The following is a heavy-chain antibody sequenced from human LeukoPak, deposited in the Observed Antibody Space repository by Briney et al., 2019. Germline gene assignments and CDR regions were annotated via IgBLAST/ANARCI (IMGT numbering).Heavy chain of an antibody. CDR1: GGSISSGGYS. D-gene: IGHD3-9*01. CDR2: IYHSGST. V-gene: IGHV4-30-2*01. Sequence: SETLSLTCAVSGGSISSGGYSWSWIRQPPGKGLEWIGYIYHSGSTYYNPSLKSRVTISVDRSKNQFSLKPSSVTAADTAVYYCARDLTTYYDILTGPGGWFDPWGQGTLVTVSS. CDR3: ARDLTTYYDILTGPGGWFDP. J-gene: IGHJ5*02.